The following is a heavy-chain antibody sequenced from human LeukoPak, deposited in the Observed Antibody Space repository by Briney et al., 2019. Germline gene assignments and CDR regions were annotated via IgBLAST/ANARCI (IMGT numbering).Heavy chain of an antibody. V-gene: IGHV3-23*01. CDR1: GFTFSNYA. J-gene: IGHJ4*02. CDR2: ISGSGGTT. CDR3: AKANVFGVLDYFDY. D-gene: IGHD3-3*01. Sequence: GGSLRLSCAASGFTFSNYAMSWVRQAPGKGLEWVSGISGSGGTTYYADSVKSRFTVSRDNSKNTLSLQMYSLRAEDTAIYYCAKANVFGVLDYFDYWGQGTLVTVSS.